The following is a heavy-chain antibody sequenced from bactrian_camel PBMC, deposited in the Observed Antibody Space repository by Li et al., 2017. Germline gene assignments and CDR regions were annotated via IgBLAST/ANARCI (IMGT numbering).Heavy chain of an antibody. D-gene: IGHD2*01. CDR2: LARGGTI. J-gene: IGHJ4*01. Sequence: QLVESGGGSVQAGGSLTLTCEAFGPSYKRGCMGWFRQAPGKERESVARLARGGTIFYAASVKGRFTISQDNDRNTLYLQMNSLKVEDTAMYYCGAERTGACYSGRTKWNYSGQGTQVTVS. CDR3: GAERTGACYSGRTKWNY. V-gene: IGHV3S53*01. CDR1: GPSYKRGC.